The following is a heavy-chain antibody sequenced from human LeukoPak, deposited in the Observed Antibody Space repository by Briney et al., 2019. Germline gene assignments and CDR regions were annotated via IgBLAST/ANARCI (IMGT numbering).Heavy chain of an antibody. J-gene: IGHJ6*02. CDR2: IIPIFGTA. CDR3: ARVNLTLSTQYYYYYYGMDV. Sequence: GASVKVSCTASGGTFSIYAISWVRQAPGQGLEWMGGIIPIFGTANYAQKFQGRVTITADESTSTAYMELSSLRSEDTAVYYCARVNLTLSTQYYYYYYGMDVWGQGTTVTVSS. D-gene: IGHD2-15*01. V-gene: IGHV1-69*13. CDR1: GGTFSIYA.